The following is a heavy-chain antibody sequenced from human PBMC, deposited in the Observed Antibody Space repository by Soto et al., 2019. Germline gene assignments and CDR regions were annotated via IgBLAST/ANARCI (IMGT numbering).Heavy chain of an antibody. J-gene: IGHJ4*02. CDR1: GFAFSSRA. CDR3: VLPYGGCGRDVCYAALFDY. CDR2: ISGSGGST. Sequence: EVQLLESGGVLVQPGGSLILSCAASGFAFSSRAMGWVRQAPGMGPEWVAGISGSGGSTYDADSVKGRFTISRDNSKDTPYLKVKSMRAEDTAVYYCVLPYGGCGRDVCYAALFDYWGQGALVTVSS. V-gene: IGHV3-23*01. D-gene: IGHD2-21*02.